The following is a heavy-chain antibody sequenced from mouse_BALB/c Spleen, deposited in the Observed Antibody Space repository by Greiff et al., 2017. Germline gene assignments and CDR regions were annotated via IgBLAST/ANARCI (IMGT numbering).Heavy chain of an antibody. CDR2: INSNGGST. V-gene: IGHV5-6-3*01. J-gene: IGHJ2*01. D-gene: IGHD2-1*01. CDR3: ARALYYGYLDD. CDR1: GFTFSSYG. Sequence: DVKLVESGGGLVQPGGSLKLSCAASGFTFSSYGMSWVRQTPDKRLELVATINSNGGSTYYPDSVKGRFTISRDNAKNTLYLQMSSLKSEDTAMYYCARALYYGYLDDWGQGTTLTVSS.